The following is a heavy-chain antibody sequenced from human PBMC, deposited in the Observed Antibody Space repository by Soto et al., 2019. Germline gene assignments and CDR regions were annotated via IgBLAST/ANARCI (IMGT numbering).Heavy chain of an antibody. Sequence: ASVKVSCKASGYTFTSYYMHWVRQAPGQGLEWMGIINPSGGSTSYAQKFQGRVTMTRDTSTSTVYMELSSMRSEDTAVYYCARDPTVTTYFDYWGQGTLVTVSS. CDR2: INPSGGST. J-gene: IGHJ4*02. D-gene: IGHD4-17*01. CDR3: ARDPTVTTYFDY. V-gene: IGHV1-46*01. CDR1: GYTFTSYY.